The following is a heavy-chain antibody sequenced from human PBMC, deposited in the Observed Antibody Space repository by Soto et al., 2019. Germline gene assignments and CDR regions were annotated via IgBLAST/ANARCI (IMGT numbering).Heavy chain of an antibody. CDR2: INGDGRTT. J-gene: IGHJ4*02. Sequence: EVQLVESGGGLVQPGGSLRLSCAASGFTFSSYWIHWVRQAPGKGLVWVSRINGDGRTTNCADSVKGQFAISRDNAKNTVYLQMNSLRAEDTAVYYCARGAAGRYYSDYWGQGTLVNVSS. CDR1: GFTFSSYW. D-gene: IGHD2-15*01. V-gene: IGHV3-74*01. CDR3: ARGAAGRYYSDY.